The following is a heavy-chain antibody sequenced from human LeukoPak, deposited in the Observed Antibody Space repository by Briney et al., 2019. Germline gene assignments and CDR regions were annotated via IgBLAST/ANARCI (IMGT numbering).Heavy chain of an antibody. CDR3: ARISCTGNSCRPYSYYDMDV. CDR1: GFTFNTFG. D-gene: IGHD2-15*01. J-gene: IGHJ6*02. V-gene: IGHV3-33*01. Sequence: GGSLRLSCAASGFTFNTFGMNWVRQAPGKGLECVAVIWYDGSNKYYADSVKGRFTISRDNSKSTLYLQVNSLRVEDTAVYYCARISCTGNSCRPYSYYDMDVWGQGTTVTVSS. CDR2: IWYDGSNK.